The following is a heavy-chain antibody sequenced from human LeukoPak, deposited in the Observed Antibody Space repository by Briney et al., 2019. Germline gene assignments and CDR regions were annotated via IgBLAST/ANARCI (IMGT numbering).Heavy chain of an antibody. CDR1: GYTFTSCD. Sequence: ASVKVSCKASGYTFTSCDINWVRQATGQGLEWMGWMNPNSGNTGYAQKFQGRVTMTRNTSISTAYMELSSLRSEDTAVYYCARTGRIVGAYFDYWGQGTLVTVSS. D-gene: IGHD1-26*01. CDR3: ARTGRIVGAYFDY. CDR2: MNPNSGNT. V-gene: IGHV1-8*01. J-gene: IGHJ4*02.